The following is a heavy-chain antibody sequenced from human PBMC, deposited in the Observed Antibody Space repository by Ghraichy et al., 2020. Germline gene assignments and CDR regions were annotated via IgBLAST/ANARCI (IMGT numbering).Heavy chain of an antibody. CDR1: G. CDR3: ARDLTGGSSWYSYYYYGMDV. D-gene: IGHD6-13*01. J-gene: IGHJ6*02. V-gene: IGHV3-33*01. Sequence: GRRWGRRAPGEGLEWVAVIWYDGSNTYYADSVKGRFTISRDNYKNTLYLQMNSLRAEDTAIYYCARDLTGGSSWYSYYYYGMDVWGQGTTVTVSS. CDR2: IWYDGSNT.